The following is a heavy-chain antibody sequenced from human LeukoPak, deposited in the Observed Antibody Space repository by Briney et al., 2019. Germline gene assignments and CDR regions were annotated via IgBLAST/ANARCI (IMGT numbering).Heavy chain of an antibody. CDR2: ISGSGGST. D-gene: IGHD1-26*01. Sequence: PGGSLRLSCAASGFTFDDYAMHWVRQAPGKGLEWVSAISGSGGSTYYADSVKGRFTISRDNSKNTLYLQMNSLRAEDTAVYYCAKDRGGSYPPDAFDIWGQGTMVTVSS. CDR1: GFTFDDYA. V-gene: IGHV3-23*01. CDR3: AKDRGGSYPPDAFDI. J-gene: IGHJ3*02.